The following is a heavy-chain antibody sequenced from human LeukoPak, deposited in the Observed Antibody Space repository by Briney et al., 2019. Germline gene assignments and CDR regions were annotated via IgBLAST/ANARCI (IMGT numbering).Heavy chain of an antibody. CDR1: GVTFYSYS. CDR2: IYYAGGDT. V-gene: IGHV3-23*01. J-gene: IGHJ4*02. D-gene: IGHD2-21*01. Sequence: GGALRLSCAASGVTFYSYSMSWVRQAPGKGPEWVSTIYYAGGDTYYADSVKGRFTVSRDNINNALHLQMDSLRVEDTAVYYCAKDHGAAVVPRRFDYWGRGTPVTVSS. CDR3: AKDHGAAVVPRRFDY.